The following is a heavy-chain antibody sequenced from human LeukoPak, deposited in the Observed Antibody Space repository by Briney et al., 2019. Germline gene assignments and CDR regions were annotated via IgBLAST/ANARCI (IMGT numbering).Heavy chain of an antibody. D-gene: IGHD5-12*01. V-gene: IGHV3-23*01. CDR2: ISPGGGPT. CDR3: AKDGAWLRFDD. Sequence: GGSLRLSCTVSGFTVSSNSMNWVRQAPGKGLEWVSGISPGGGPTYYADSVKGRFTISRDDSKNTLYPQMNNLRAEDTAVYYCAKDGAWLRFDDWGQGILVTVSS. CDR1: GFTVSSNS. J-gene: IGHJ4*02.